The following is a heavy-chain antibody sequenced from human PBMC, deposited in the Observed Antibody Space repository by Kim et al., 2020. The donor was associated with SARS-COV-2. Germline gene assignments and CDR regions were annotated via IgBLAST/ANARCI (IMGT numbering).Heavy chain of an antibody. CDR3: ARHLRYYYGVDV. CDR2: IKEYGTAK. CDR1: GFTFSIYG. J-gene: IGHJ6*02. V-gene: IGHV3-7*01. D-gene: IGHD3-16*01. Sequence: GGSLRLSCAASGFTFSIYGMSWVRRAPGKGLEWVANIKEYGTAKSYVDSVKGRFTISRDNAKNSLYLQMNNLRPEDTAVYYCARHLRYYYGVDVWGQGTTVTVSS.